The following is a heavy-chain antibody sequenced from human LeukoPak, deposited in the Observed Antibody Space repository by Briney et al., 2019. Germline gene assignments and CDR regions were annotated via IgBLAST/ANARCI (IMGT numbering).Heavy chain of an antibody. CDR1: GFSFSSYG. J-gene: IGHJ4*02. D-gene: IGHD2-2*01. V-gene: IGHV3-33*01. CDR2: IWFNGSNK. Sequence: PGGSLRLSCATSGFSFSSYGMHWVRQAPGKGLEWVAVIWFNGSNKYYVDSVKGRFTISRDNSKNTLYLQMNSLRAEDTALYYCARDASPAAMAYYFDYSGQGTLVTVSS. CDR3: ARDASPAAMAYYFDY.